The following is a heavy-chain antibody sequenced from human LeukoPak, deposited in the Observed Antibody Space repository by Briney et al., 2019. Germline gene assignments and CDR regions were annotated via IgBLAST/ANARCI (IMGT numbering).Heavy chain of an antibody. V-gene: IGHV3-23*01. CDR1: GFIFSSYA. D-gene: IGHD4-4*01. J-gene: IGHJ6*02. CDR3: ARGVTSSPYYYGMDV. CDR2: ISGSGGST. Sequence: GGSLRLSCAASGFIFSSYAMSWVRQAPGKGLQWVSAISGSGGSTYYADSVKGRFTISRDNAKNSLYLQMNSLRAEDTAVYYCARGVTSSPYYYGMDVWGQGTTVTVSS.